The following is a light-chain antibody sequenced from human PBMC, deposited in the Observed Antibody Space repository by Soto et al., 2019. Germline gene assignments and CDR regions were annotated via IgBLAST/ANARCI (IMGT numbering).Light chain of an antibody. Sequence: DIPMTQSPSSLSASVGDRVTITCRTSQSVSTYLNWYQQKPGKAPKLLIYAASSLQSGVPSRFSGSGSGTDFTLTISSLQPEDFATYYCQQSYSTPITFGPGPKWISN. CDR2: AAS. J-gene: IGKJ3*01. CDR1: QSVSTY. CDR3: QQSYSTPIT. V-gene: IGKV1-39*01.